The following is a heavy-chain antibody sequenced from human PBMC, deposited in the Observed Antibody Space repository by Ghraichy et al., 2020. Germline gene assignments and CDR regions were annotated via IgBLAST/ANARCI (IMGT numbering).Heavy chain of an antibody. CDR3: ARHDQTSRRINWFDP. J-gene: IGHJ5*02. V-gene: IGHV4-39*01. Sequence: SETLSLTCIVSGASLGSSRNYWGWIRQSPGRGLEWVGSIYYSGTTYYNPSLKSRVTISVDTSNNYFSLKLTSVTAADTAVYYCARHDQTSRRINWFDPWGQGTLVAVAS. D-gene: IGHD2-2*01. CDR1: GASLGSSRNY. CDR2: IYYSGTT.